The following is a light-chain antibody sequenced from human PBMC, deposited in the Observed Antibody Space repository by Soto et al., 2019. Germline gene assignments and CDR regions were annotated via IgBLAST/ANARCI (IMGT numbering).Light chain of an antibody. V-gene: IGLV2-8*01. J-gene: IGLJ1*01. CDR3: TSHAGNYNFPYV. CDR1: SSDVGAYDL. Sequence: QSVLTQPPSASGSPGQSVTISCTGTSSDVGAYDLVSWYQHHPGKAPKLMIYEVTKRPSGVPDRFSGSKSGNTASLTVSGLQAEDEADYYCTSHAGNYNFPYVFGTGTKLTVL. CDR2: EVT.